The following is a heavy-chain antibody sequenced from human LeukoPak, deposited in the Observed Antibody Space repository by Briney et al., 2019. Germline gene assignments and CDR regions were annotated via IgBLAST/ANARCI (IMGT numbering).Heavy chain of an antibody. V-gene: IGHV3-23*01. J-gene: IGHJ4*02. CDR1: GFTFSSYA. Sequence: PGGSLRLSCAASGFTFSSYAMSWVRQAPGKGLEWVSAIRGSGGSTYYADSVRGRFTISRDNSKNTLYLQMNSLRAEDTAVYYCAKAPGKWELLFDYWGQGTLVTVSS. D-gene: IGHD1-26*01. CDR3: AKAPGKWELLFDY. CDR2: IRGSGGST.